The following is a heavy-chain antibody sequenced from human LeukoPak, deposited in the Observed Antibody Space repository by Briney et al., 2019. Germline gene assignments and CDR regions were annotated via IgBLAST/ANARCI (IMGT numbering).Heavy chain of an antibody. V-gene: IGHV3-7*01. D-gene: IGHD3-3*01. Sequence: GGSLRLSCAASGFTFSSYWMSWVRQAPGKGLEWVANMKQDGSEKYYVDSVKGRFTISRDNAKNSLYLQMNSLRAEDTAVYYCERDISTWSGYYTMGGNWFDPRGQGTLVTVSS. CDR1: GFTFSSYW. CDR3: ERDISTWSGYYTMGGNWFDP. J-gene: IGHJ5*02. CDR2: MKQDGSEK.